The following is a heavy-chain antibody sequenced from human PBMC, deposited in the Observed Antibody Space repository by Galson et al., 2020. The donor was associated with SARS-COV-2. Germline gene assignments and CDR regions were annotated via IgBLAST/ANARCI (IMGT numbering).Heavy chain of an antibody. V-gene: IGHV4-34*01. CDR1: GGFFSGYY. Sequence: SETLSLTCAVYGGFFSGYYWSWIRQPPGKGLEWIGELNHSGSTNYNPSLKSRVTISVDTSKNQFSLKLSSVTAADTAVYYCARGRYSSSWYGPQSRAFDIWGQGTMVTVSS. J-gene: IGHJ3*02. D-gene: IGHD6-13*01. CDR2: LNHSGST. CDR3: ARGRYSSSWYGPQSRAFDI.